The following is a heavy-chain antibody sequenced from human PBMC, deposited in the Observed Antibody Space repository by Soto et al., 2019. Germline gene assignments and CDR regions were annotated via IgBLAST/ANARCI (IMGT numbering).Heavy chain of an antibody. CDR3: ARHDGFSSGWIFDY. J-gene: IGHJ4*01. Sequence: PSQTLPLTCTVSGGSISSGGYYWSWIRQHPGKGLEWIGYIYYSGSTYYNPSLKSRVTISVDTSNNQLSLKLRSVTAADTAVYYCARHDGFSSGWIFDYWGHGTLVTV. D-gene: IGHD6-19*01. CDR1: GGSISSGGYY. V-gene: IGHV4-31*03. CDR2: IYYSGST.